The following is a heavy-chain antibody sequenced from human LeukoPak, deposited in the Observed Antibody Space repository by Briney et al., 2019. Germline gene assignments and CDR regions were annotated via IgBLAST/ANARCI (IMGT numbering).Heavy chain of an antibody. CDR2: SRNKPDSYTT. Sequence: GGSLRLSCVASGFTFSDYYMDWVRQAPGKGLEWVGRSRNKPDSYTTEYAASVRGRFTISRDDSRNSLFRQMNSLKTEDTAVYYCARGGIRGVLYSYDSSDLHDHWGQGTLVTVSS. J-gene: IGHJ4*02. D-gene: IGHD3-22*01. CDR3: ARGGIRGVLYSYDSSDLHDH. V-gene: IGHV3-72*01. CDR1: GFTFSDYY.